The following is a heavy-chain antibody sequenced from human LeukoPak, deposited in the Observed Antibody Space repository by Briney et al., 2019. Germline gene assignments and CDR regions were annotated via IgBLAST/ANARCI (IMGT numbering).Heavy chain of an antibody. Sequence: SVKVSCKASGCTFSSYAISWVRQAPGQGLEWMGRIIPIFGTANYAQTFQGRVTITADKSTSTAYMELSSLRSEDTAVYYCARPNIVVVTAIAPYAFDIWGQGTMVTVSS. D-gene: IGHD2-21*02. CDR3: ARPNIVVVTAIAPYAFDI. V-gene: IGHV1-69*06. CDR2: IIPIFGTA. J-gene: IGHJ3*02. CDR1: GCTFSSYA.